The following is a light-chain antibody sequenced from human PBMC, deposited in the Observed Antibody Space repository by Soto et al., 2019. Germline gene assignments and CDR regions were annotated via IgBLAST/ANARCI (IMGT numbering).Light chain of an antibody. J-gene: IGKJ1*01. V-gene: IGKV1-5*03. CDR3: QQSYSNPRT. CDR1: QDIGTW. CDR2: RAS. Sequence: DIQMTQSPSTLSASVGDRVTITCRASQDIGTWLAWYQQKPEKAPKVLIYRASHLESGVPSRFSASGSGTEFSLTINSLQADDFGTYYCQQSYSNPRTFGQGTKVEIK.